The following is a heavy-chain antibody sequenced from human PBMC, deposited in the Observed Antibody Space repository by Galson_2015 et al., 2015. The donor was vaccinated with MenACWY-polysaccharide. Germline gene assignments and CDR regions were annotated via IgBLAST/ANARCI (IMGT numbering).Heavy chain of an antibody. CDR1: GFRINPYY. CDR2: ISNSGSET. Sequence: SLRLSCAASGFRINPYYMSWVRQAPGRGLEWVSSISNSGSETQYTVSVRGRFTISRDIAKNSLFLQMNGLGVEDTAIYYCAMDFHNYGMDVWGHGTTVIVSS. CDR3: AMDFHNYGMDV. V-gene: IGHV3-21*01. D-gene: IGHD3-3*01. J-gene: IGHJ6*02.